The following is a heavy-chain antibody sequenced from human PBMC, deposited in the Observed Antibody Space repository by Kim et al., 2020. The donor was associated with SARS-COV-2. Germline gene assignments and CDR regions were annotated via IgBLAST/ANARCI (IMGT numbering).Heavy chain of an antibody. CDR2: GGT. Sequence: GGTNYAQKFRGRVVMNRDTSINTAYLELSSLESDDTAVYYCAREAQSFDYWGQGSLVTVSS. V-gene: IGHV1-2*02. CDR3: AREAQSFDY. J-gene: IGHJ4*02.